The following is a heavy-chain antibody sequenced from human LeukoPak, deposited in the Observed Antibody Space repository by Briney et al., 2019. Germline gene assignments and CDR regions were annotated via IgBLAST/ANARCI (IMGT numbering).Heavy chain of an antibody. CDR2: IIPIFGTA. Sequence: SVKVSCKASGGTFSSYAISWVRQAPGQGLEWMGGIIPIFGTANYAQKFQGRVTITADESTSTAYMELSSLRSEDTAVYYCARVGDYDSSGYYLNYYFDYWGQGTLVTVSS. CDR3: ARVGDYDSSGYYLNYYFDY. V-gene: IGHV1-69*13. D-gene: IGHD3-22*01. CDR1: GGTFSSYA. J-gene: IGHJ4*02.